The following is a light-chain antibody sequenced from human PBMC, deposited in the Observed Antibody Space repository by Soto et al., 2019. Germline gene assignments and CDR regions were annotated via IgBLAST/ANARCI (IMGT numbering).Light chain of an antibody. CDR3: QQSYSTPYT. Sequence: DIQMTQSPSSLSASVGDRVTISCRPSQTINTNLNWCQQIPGKAPNLLIYAASTLQSGVPSRFSGSGAGTDFTLTISSLQPEDFATYYCQQSYSTPYTFGQGTKLEIK. J-gene: IGKJ2*01. V-gene: IGKV1-39*01. CDR2: AAS. CDR1: QTINTN.